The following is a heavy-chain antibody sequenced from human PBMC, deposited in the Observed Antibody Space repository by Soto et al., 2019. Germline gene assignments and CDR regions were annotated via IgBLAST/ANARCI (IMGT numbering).Heavy chain of an antibody. CDR3: ARDRGSYALAY. J-gene: IGHJ4*02. Sequence: QVQLVQSGAEVKKPGASVKVSCKASGYTFTSYGISWVRQAPGQGLEWMGWISANNGNTNYAPKLQGRVTMTTDTSTSTGYMELRSLRSDDTAVYYCARDRGSYALAYWGQGTLVTVSS. V-gene: IGHV1-18*01. CDR1: GYTFTSYG. D-gene: IGHD1-26*01. CDR2: ISANNGNT.